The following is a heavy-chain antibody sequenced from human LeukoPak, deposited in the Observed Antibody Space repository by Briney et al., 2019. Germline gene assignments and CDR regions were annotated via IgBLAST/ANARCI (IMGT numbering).Heavy chain of an antibody. CDR1: GGSISSSNYY. CDR2: ISYSGST. J-gene: IGHJ4*02. CDR3: ARKEIGTMLDY. D-gene: IGHD3-10*02. V-gene: IGHV4-39*07. Sequence: NPSETLSLTCSVSGGSISSSNYYWVWIRQPPGKGLECIGTISYSGSTYSNPSLESRVLISVDTSINQLSLKLTSVTAADTAVYYCARKEIGTMLDYWGLGTLVTVSS.